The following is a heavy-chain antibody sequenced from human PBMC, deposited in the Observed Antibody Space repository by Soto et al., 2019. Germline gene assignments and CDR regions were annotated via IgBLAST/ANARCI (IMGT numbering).Heavy chain of an antibody. J-gene: IGHJ5*02. Sequence: ASVKVSCKASGYTFTSYTMHWVRQAPGQRLEWMGWINAGNGNTKYSQKFQGRVTITRDTSASTAYMELSSLRSEDTAVYYCARGPLITMVRGVIAVYWFDPWGQGTLVTVSS. CDR3: ARGPLITMVRGVIAVYWFDP. CDR1: GYTFTSYT. D-gene: IGHD3-10*01. V-gene: IGHV1-3*01. CDR2: INAGNGNT.